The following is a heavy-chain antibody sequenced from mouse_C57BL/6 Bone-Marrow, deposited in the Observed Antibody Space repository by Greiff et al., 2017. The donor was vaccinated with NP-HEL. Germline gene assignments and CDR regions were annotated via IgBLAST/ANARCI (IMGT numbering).Heavy chain of an antibody. J-gene: IGHJ3*01. D-gene: IGHD2-1*01. CDR3: ARTEGNFSWFAY. CDR2: INPGSGGT. V-gene: IGHV1-54*01. Sequence: VQLQQSGAELVRPGTSVKVSCKASGYAFTNYLIEWVKQRPGQGLEWIGVINPGSGGTNYNEKFKGKATLTADKSSSTAYMQLSSLTSEDSAVYFCARTEGNFSWFAYWGQGTLVTVSA. CDR1: GYAFTNYL.